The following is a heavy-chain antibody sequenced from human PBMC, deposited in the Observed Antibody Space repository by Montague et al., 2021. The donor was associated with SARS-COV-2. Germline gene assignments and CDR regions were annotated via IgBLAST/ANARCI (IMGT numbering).Heavy chain of an antibody. CDR2: IYYTGTT. J-gene: IGHJ4*02. CDR1: GGSINGYY. CDR3: ARVVAVGAFDY. Sequence: SETLSLTCTVSGGSINGYYWTLIRQPPGKGLEWIGYIYYTGTTSYNPSPKVRVSISQDKSKRQFFLDLTSVTAADPAMYFCARVVAVGAFDYWGQGTPVIVAS. V-gene: IGHV4-59*08. D-gene: IGHD1-26*01.